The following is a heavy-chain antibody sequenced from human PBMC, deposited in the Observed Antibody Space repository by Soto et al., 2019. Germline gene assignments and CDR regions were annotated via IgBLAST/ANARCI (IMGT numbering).Heavy chain of an antibody. CDR1: GGSFSGNY. CDR2: INHSEST. Sequence: QVQLQQWGAGLLKPSETLSLTCAVYGGSFSGNYWTWIRQPPGKGLEWIGEINHSESTNYNPSLKSRVTISVDTSKNQFSLNLTSVTAADTAVYYCARALWRFGERGDYWGQGSLVTVYS. V-gene: IGHV4-34*01. CDR3: ARALWRFGERGDY. J-gene: IGHJ4*02. D-gene: IGHD3-10*01.